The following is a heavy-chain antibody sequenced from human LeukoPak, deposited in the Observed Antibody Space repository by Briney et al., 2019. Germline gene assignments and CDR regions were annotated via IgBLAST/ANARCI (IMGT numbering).Heavy chain of an antibody. CDR2: IKQDGSEK. CDR1: GFTFSSYW. V-gene: IGHV3-7*01. D-gene: IGHD5-18*01. J-gene: IGHJ4*02. CDR3: ARSLWPEDY. Sequence: GGSLRLSCAASGFTFSSYWMSWVRQAPGKGLEWVANIKQDGSEKNYVDSVKGRFTISRDNAKTSLYLQMNSLRAEDTAAYYCARSLWPEDYWGQGTLVTVSS.